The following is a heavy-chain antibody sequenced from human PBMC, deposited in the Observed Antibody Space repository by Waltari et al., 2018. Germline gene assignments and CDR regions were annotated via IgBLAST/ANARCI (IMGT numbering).Heavy chain of an antibody. CDR2: INHSPNS. CDR1: GGSLRGYY. J-gene: IGHJ6*02. Sequence: QVHLQQWGAGLLRPSETLSLICAVYGGSLRGYYWGWIRQPPGKGLEWIGEINHSPNSNYNPPIRSRVNMSIDTSQNQFSLQLTSVTAADTGVYYCVRLEDCTGPGGNCYSGAPFAVDVWGQGTTVTVPS. CDR3: VRLEDCTGPGGNCYSGAPFAVDV. D-gene: IGHD2-8*02. V-gene: IGHV4-34*01.